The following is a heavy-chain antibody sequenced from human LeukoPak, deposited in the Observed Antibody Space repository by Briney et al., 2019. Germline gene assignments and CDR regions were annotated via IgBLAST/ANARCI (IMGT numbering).Heavy chain of an antibody. J-gene: IGHJ6*03. D-gene: IGHD5-18*01. Sequence: SETLSLTCAVYGGSFSGYYWSWIRQPPGKGLEWIGEINHSGSTNYNPSLKSRVTISVDTSKNQFSLKLSSVTAADTAVYYCARGSRGYSYGSHYYYMDVWGTGTTVTVSS. CDR3: ARGSRGYSYGSHYYYMDV. CDR2: INHSGST. CDR1: GGSFSGYY. V-gene: IGHV4-34*01.